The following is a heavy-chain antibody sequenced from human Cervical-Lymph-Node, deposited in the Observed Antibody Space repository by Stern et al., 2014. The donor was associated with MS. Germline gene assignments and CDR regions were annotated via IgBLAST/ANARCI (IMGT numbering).Heavy chain of an antibody. CDR3: ARGRQLVRGNGYYYGMDV. J-gene: IGHJ6*02. V-gene: IGHV3-30-3*01. D-gene: IGHD6-6*01. CDR2: ISYDGNNN. Sequence: VQLVESGGGVVQPGRSLRLSCAASGFTFSSYAMHWVRQAPGKGLEWVALISYDGNNNYYADSVKGRFTISRDNSKNALYVQTNSLRAEDTAVYYCARGRQLVRGNGYYYGMDVWGQGTTVTVSS. CDR1: GFTFSSYA.